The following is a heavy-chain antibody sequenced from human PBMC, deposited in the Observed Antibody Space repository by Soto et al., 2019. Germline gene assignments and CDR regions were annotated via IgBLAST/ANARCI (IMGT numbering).Heavy chain of an antibody. Sequence: ASVKVSCKASGGTFSSYAISWVRQAPGQGLEWMGGIIPIFGTANYAQKFQGRVTITADKSTSTAYMELSSLRSEDTAVYYCARAPARYYDSSGYYYGRSDPWGQGTLVTVSS. CDR3: ARAPARYYDSSGYYYGRSDP. CDR1: GGTFSSYA. CDR2: IIPIFGTA. V-gene: IGHV1-69*06. D-gene: IGHD3-22*01. J-gene: IGHJ5*02.